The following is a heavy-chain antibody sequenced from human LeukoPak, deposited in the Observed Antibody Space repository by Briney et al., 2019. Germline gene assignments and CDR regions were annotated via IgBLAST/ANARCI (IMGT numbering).Heavy chain of an antibody. V-gene: IGHV3-21*01. CDR3: ARDSGSYWFDY. J-gene: IGHJ4*02. Sequence: GGSLRLSCAASGFTFSSYSMNWVRQAPGKGLEWVSSISSSSSYIYYADSVKGRFTISRDNAKNPLYLQMNSLRAEDTAVYYCARDSGSYWFDYWGQGTLVTVSS. CDR2: ISSSSSYI. D-gene: IGHD1-26*01. CDR1: GFTFSSYS.